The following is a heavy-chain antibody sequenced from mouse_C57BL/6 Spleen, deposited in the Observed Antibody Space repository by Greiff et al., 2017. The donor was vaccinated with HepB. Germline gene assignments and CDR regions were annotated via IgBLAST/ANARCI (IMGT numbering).Heavy chain of an antibody. CDR3: ARGRSFAY. V-gene: IGHV5-16*01. CDR2: INYDGSST. Sequence: EVKLVESEGGLVQPGSSMKLSCTASGFTFSDYYMAWVRQVPEKGLEWVANINYDGSSTYYLDSLKSRFIISRDNAKNILYLQMSSLKSEDTATYYWARGRSFAYWGQGTLVTVSA. CDR1: GFTFSDYY. J-gene: IGHJ3*01.